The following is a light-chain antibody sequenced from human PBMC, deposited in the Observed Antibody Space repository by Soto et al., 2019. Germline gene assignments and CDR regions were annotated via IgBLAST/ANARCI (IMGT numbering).Light chain of an antibody. CDR1: SSNIGAGYD. Sequence: QSVLTQPPSVSGAPGQRVTNSCTGSSSNIGAGYDVHWYQQLPGTAPKLLIYGNSNRPSGVPDRFSGSKSGTSASLAITGLQAEDEADYYCQSYDSSLSGSSVFGGGTKVTVL. CDR3: QSYDSSLSGSSV. CDR2: GNS. V-gene: IGLV1-40*01. J-gene: IGLJ3*02.